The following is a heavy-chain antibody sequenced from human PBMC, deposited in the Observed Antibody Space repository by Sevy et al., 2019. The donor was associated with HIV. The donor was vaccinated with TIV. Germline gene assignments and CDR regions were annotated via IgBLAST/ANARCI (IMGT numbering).Heavy chain of an antibody. CDR2: ISYDGSNK. J-gene: IGHJ3*02. CDR3: SRDQGDPGSNYDDAFDI. CDR1: GFTFSSYA. D-gene: IGHD4-4*01. V-gene: IGHV3-30-3*01. Sequence: GGSLRLSCAASGFTFSSYAMHWVRQAPGKGLEWVAVISYDGSNKYYADSVKGRFTISRDNSKNTLYLQMNSLRAEDTAVYYWSRDQGDPGSNYDDAFDIWGQGTMVTVSS.